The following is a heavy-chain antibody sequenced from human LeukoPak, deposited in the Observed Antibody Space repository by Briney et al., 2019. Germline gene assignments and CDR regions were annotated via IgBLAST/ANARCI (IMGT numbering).Heavy chain of an antibody. Sequence: SVKVSCKASRFTFSSPTVQWVRQARGQRLEWIGWIVVGSGYTNYAQKFQERVTITGDMSTSTVYMELSSLRSDDTAVYFCAVVRGLTDPLDFWGQGTLVTVSS. D-gene: IGHD3-10*01. CDR2: IVVGSGYT. J-gene: IGHJ4*02. V-gene: IGHV1-58*01. CDR1: RFTFSSPT. CDR3: AVVRGLTDPLDF.